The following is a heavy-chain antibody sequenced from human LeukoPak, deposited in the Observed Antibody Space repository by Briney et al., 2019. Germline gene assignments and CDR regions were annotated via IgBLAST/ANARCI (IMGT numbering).Heavy chain of an antibody. V-gene: IGHV4-39*07. Sequence: SETLSLTCTVSGGSISSSSYYWGWIRQPPGKGLEWIGSIYYSGSTYYNPSLKSRVTISVDTSKNQFSLKLSSVTAADTAVYYCARGVAPSIAAAGTILSFDYWGQGTLVTVSS. CDR2: IYYSGST. CDR1: GGSISSSSYY. CDR3: ARGVAPSIAAAGTILSFDY. D-gene: IGHD6-13*01. J-gene: IGHJ4*02.